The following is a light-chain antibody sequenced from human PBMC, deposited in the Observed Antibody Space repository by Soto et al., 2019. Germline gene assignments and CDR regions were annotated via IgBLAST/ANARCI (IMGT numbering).Light chain of an antibody. V-gene: IGKV1-27*01. Sequence: DIQMTQSPSSLSASVGDTVTITCRASQGISNYLAGYQQKPGKVPKLLICAASTLQSGVPSRVSGSGSGTDFTLTISSLEPEDVATYYCQKYNSAPLNFGGGTKVEIK. CDR2: AAS. J-gene: IGKJ4*01. CDR1: QGISNY. CDR3: QKYNSAPLN.